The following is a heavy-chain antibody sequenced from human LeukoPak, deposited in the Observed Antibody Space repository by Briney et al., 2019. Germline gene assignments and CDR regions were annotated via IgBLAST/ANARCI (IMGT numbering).Heavy chain of an antibody. Sequence: PSETLSLTCTVSGGSIRSYYWSWIRQPPGKGLEWIGYIYCSGDTNYSGDTNYNPSLKSRVTISVDTSKNQFSLKLSSVTAADTAVYYCARHWNYWGQGTLVTVSS. V-gene: IGHV4-59*08. CDR2: IYCSGDTNYSGDT. CDR1: GGSIRSYY. D-gene: IGHD3-3*01. J-gene: IGHJ4*02. CDR3: ARHWNY.